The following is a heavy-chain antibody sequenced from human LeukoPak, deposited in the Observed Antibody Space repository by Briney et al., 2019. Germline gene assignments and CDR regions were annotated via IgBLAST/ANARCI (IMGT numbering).Heavy chain of an antibody. CDR3: ARAIVGATDH. D-gene: IGHD1-26*01. CDR1: AFIFSGHW. Sequence: PGGSLRLSCEGSAFIFSGHWMNWVRQTPGKGLEWVAIIKQDGSEKYYVDSVKGRFTISRDNAKNSLYMQLNSLRAEDTAVYYCARAIVGATDHWGQGTLVTVSS. CDR2: IKQDGSEK. V-gene: IGHV3-7*03. J-gene: IGHJ5*02.